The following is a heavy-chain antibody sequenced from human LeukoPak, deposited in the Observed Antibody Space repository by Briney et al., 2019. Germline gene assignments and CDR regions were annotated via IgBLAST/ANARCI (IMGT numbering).Heavy chain of an antibody. CDR2: IRYDGDNK. CDR1: GFTFSSYG. J-gene: IGHJ4*02. V-gene: IGHV3-30*02. CDR3: AKDLRSLEWLHVYFDY. D-gene: IGHD3-3*01. Sequence: TGGSLRLSCAASGFTFSSYGMHWVRQAPGKGLEWVAFIRYDGDNKYYADSVKGRFTISRDNSKNTLYLQMKSLRAEDTAVYYSAKDLRSLEWLHVYFDYWGQGTLVTVSS.